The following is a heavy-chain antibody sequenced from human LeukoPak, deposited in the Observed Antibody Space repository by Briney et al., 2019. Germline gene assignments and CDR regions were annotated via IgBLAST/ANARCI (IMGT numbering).Heavy chain of an antibody. CDR1: GFTFSSYA. V-gene: IGHV3-23*01. D-gene: IGHD3-16*02. CDR2: ISGSGGST. CDR3: AKDTDMITFGGVIDY. J-gene: IGHJ4*02. Sequence: PGGSLRLSCAASGFTFSSYAMSWVRQAPGKGLEWVSAISGSGGSTYYADSVKGRFTISRDNSKNTLYLQMNSLRAEDTAVYYCAKDTDMITFGGVIDYWGQGTLVTVSS.